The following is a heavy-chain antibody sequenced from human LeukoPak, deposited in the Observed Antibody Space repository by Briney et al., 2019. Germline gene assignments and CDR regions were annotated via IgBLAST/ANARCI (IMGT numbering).Heavy chain of an antibody. D-gene: IGHD3-3*01. V-gene: IGHV4-61*02. CDR2: IYTSRST. J-gene: IGHJ4*02. CDR3: ARVKLLEWSGPFDY. CDR1: GGSLSSGSYY. Sequence: TLSLTRMVSGGSLSSGSYYWSWLRHPAGKGVEWIGRIYTSRSTNYNPSLKSRVTISVDTSKNQFSLKLSSVTAADTAVYYCARVKLLEWSGPFDYWGQGTLVTVSS.